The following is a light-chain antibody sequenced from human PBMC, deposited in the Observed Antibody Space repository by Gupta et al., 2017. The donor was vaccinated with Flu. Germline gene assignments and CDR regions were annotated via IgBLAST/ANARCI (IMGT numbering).Light chain of an antibody. V-gene: IGKV3-20*01. J-gene: IGKJ2*01. CDR1: QTIRDSF. Sequence: VLTHSAGTLSLSPGEIATLSCRARQTIRDSFLAWYQQKPGQAPRLLICAASSRATGLPGRFSASGSATEFTLTISRRKPEDFAVYSSHQECSSPYTFSQGTKLETK. CDR3: HQECSSPYT. CDR2: AAS.